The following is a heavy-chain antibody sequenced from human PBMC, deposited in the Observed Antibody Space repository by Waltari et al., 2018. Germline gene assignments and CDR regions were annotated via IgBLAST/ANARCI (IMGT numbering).Heavy chain of an antibody. Sequence: EVQLVESGGGLVKPGGSLRLSCAASGFTFSSYSMNWVRQAPGKGLEWVSSISSSSSYIDYADSVKGRFTISRDNAKNSLYLQMNSLRAEDTAVYYCARDSWDYDFWSGYDDGMDVWGQGTTVTVSS. CDR1: GFTFSSYS. D-gene: IGHD3-3*01. CDR3: ARDSWDYDFWSGYDDGMDV. CDR2: ISSSSSYI. V-gene: IGHV3-21*01. J-gene: IGHJ6*02.